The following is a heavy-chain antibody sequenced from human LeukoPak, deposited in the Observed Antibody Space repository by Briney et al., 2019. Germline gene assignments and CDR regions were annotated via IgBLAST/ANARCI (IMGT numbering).Heavy chain of an antibody. CDR2: IYQSGST. CDR1: GGSISSTNW. D-gene: IGHD1-26*01. CDR3: ARAGIVGAPSFDY. Sequence: KPSGTLSLTCAVSGGSISSTNWWSWVRPPPGKGLEWIGEIYQSGSTNYNPSLESRVTISVDKSKSQFSLKLSSVTAADTAVYYCARAGIVGAPSFDYWGQGTLVTVSS. V-gene: IGHV4-4*02. J-gene: IGHJ4*02.